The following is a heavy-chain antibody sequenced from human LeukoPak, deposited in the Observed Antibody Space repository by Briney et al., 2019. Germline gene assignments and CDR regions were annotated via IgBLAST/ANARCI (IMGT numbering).Heavy chain of an antibody. CDR3: ARLDELLAFDY. J-gene: IGHJ4*02. Sequence: SETLSLTCTVSGGSISSYHWSWIRQPPGKGLEWIGYIYYTGSTNYSPSLKSRAIISVDTSKNQFSLKLSSVTAADTAVYYCARLDELLAFDYWGQGTLVTVSS. D-gene: IGHD2-15*01. CDR2: IYYTGST. V-gene: IGHV4-59*08. CDR1: GGSISSYH.